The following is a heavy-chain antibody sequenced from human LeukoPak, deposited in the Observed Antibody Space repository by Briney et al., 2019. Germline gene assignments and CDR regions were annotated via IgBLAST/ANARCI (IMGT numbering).Heavy chain of an antibody. CDR3: AREGNVPGGPNPPWAFDI. D-gene: IGHD2-2*01. CDR1: GGSISSGSYY. Sequence: SETLSLTCTGSGGSISSGSYYWSWIRQPAGKGLEWIGRIYTSGSTNYNPSPKSRVTISVDTSKNQFSLKLSSVTAADTAVYYCAREGNVPGGPNPPWAFDIWGQGTMVTVSS. J-gene: IGHJ3*02. CDR2: IYTSGST. V-gene: IGHV4-61*02.